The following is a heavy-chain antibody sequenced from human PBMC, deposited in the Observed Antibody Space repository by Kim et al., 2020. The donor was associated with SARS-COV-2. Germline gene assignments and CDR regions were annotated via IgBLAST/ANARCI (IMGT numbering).Heavy chain of an antibody. CDR1: GGSIGSYGYY. J-gene: IGHJ5*02. CDR3: ARGTDYSIYNWFDP. Sequence: SETLSLTCNVSGGSIGSYGYYWTWIRQHPGKGLEWIGSISYSGNTDDNPSLRGRLIISVDTSENQFSLNLKSVTAADTAVYYCARGTDYSIYNWFDPWG. CDR2: ISYSGNT. D-gene: IGHD4-4*01. V-gene: IGHV4-31*03.